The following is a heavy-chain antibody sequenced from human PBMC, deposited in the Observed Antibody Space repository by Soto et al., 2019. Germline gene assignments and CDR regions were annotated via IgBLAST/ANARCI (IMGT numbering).Heavy chain of an antibody. V-gene: IGHV3-33*01. J-gene: IGHJ5*02. CDR1: GFTFSSYG. CDR2: IWYDGSNK. Sequence: QVQLAESGGGVVQPGRSLRLSCAASGFTFSSYGMHWVRQAPGKGLEWVAVIWYDGSNKYYADSVKGRFTISRDNSKNTLYLQMNSLRAEDTAVYYCAREAGGWFDPWGQGTLVTVSS. CDR3: AREAGGWFDP. D-gene: IGHD2-8*02.